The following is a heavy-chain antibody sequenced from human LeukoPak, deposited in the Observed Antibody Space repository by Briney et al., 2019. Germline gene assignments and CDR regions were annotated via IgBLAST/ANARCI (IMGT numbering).Heavy chain of an antibody. J-gene: IGHJ6*03. Sequence: GSSVKVSCKASGYTFTSYGISWVRQAPGQGLEWMGWVSAYNGNTNYAQKLQGRVTMTTDTSTSTAYMELRSLRSDDTAVYYCARKSVYYYYYMDVWGKGTTVTVSS. D-gene: IGHD4-17*01. CDR2: VSAYNGNT. CDR3: ARKSVYYYYYMDV. V-gene: IGHV1-18*01. CDR1: GYTFTSYG.